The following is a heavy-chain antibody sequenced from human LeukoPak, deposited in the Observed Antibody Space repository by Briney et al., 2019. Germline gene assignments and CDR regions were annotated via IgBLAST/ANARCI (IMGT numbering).Heavy chain of an antibody. V-gene: IGHV4-39*07. Sequence: SETLSLTCTVSGGSISSSSYYWGWIRQPPGKGLEWTGEIYHSGSTNYNPSLKSRVTISVDKSKNQFSLKLSSVTAADTAVYYCARRYYYDSSGYDYWGQGTLVTVSS. CDR1: GGSISSSSYY. CDR2: IYHSGST. J-gene: IGHJ4*02. D-gene: IGHD3-22*01. CDR3: ARRYYYDSSGYDY.